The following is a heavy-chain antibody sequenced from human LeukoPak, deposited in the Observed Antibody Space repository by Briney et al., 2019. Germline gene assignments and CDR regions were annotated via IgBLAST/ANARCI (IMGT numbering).Heavy chain of an antibody. J-gene: IGHJ4*02. CDR3: ARDSLYYYDSSGYYSPHFDY. Sequence: AASVKVSCKASGYTFTGYYMHWVRQAPGQGLEWMGWINPNSGGTNYAQKFQGRVTMTRDTSISTAYMELSRLRSDDTAVYYCARDSLYYYDSSGYYSPHFDYWDQGTLVTVSS. CDR2: INPNSGGT. CDR1: GYTFTGYY. V-gene: IGHV1-2*02. D-gene: IGHD3-22*01.